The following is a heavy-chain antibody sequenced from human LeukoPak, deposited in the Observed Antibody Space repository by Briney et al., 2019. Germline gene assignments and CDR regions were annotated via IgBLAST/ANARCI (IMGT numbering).Heavy chain of an antibody. Sequence: GGSLRLSCAPSGFSFNTFGMHWVRQAPGKALAGVAMIWYDASAKPYADSVKGRLAISRATSKNPLYLQMNSLRAEDTAVYFCARDSLYDDNGYYHYFDYWGQGTLVTVSS. CDR1: GFSFNTFG. V-gene: IGHV3-33*01. CDR2: IWYDASAK. D-gene: IGHD3-22*01. J-gene: IGHJ4*02. CDR3: ARDSLYDDNGYYHYFDY.